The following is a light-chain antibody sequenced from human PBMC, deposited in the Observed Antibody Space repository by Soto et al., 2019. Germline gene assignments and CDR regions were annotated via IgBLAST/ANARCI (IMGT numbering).Light chain of an antibody. CDR1: QSVSSSY. J-gene: IGKJ5*01. CDR2: GAS. CDR3: QQYNNWPFS. Sequence: EIVLTQSPGTLSLSPGERATLSCRASQSVSSSYLAGYQQKPGQAPRLLIYGASSRATGIPDRFSGSGSGTDFTLTISGLQSEDSAVYFCQQYNNWPFSFGQGTRLEIK. V-gene: IGKV3-20*01.